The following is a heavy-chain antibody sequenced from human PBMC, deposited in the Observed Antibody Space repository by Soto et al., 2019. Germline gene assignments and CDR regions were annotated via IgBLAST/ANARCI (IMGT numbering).Heavy chain of an antibody. CDR3: AASKKVVQLEPDLEAFDI. CDR2: IVVGSGNT. J-gene: IGHJ3*02. V-gene: IGHV1-58*01. Sequence: SVKVSCKASGFTFTSSAVQWVRQARGQRLEWIGWIVVGSGNTNYAQKFQERVTITRDMSTSTAYMELSSLRSEDTAVYYCAASKKVVQLEPDLEAFDIWGQGTMVTVPS. CDR1: GFTFTSSA. D-gene: IGHD1-1*01.